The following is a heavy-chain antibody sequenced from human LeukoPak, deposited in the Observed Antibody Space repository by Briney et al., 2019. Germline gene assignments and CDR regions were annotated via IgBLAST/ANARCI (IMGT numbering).Heavy chain of an antibody. D-gene: IGHD6-13*01. Sequence: PGGSLRLSCAASGFAFSSCGIHWVRQAPGKGLEWVALISEDGSIKFYADSVKGRFTISGDNSKNTLYLQMNSLRAEDTAVYYCAREGSWSWFDPWGQGTLVTVSS. CDR1: GFAFSSCG. CDR2: ISEDGSIK. CDR3: AREGSWSWFDP. V-gene: IGHV3-30*03. J-gene: IGHJ5*02.